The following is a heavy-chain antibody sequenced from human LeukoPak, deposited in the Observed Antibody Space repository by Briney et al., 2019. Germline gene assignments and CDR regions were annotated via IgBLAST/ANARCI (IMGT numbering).Heavy chain of an antibody. J-gene: IGHJ4*02. Sequence: GGSLRLSCAASGFTFSDYYMSWVRQAPGKGLEWVSAISGSGGSTYYADSVKGRFTMSRDNSKNTLYLQMNSLRAEDTAVYYCAKVADNSGWYFLDYWGQGTLVAVSS. D-gene: IGHD6-19*01. CDR1: GFTFSDYY. V-gene: IGHV3-23*01. CDR3: AKVADNSGWYFLDY. CDR2: ISGSGGST.